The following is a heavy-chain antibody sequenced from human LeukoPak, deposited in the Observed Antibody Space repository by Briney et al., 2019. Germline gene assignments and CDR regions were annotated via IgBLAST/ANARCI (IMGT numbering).Heavy chain of an antibody. CDR3: ARGNTWYPY. CDR1: GGSISSYY. CDR2: IYYSGNT. Sequence: PSETLSLTCTVSGGSISSYYWNWIRQSPGKGLEWIGFIYYSGNTNYNPSLKSRVTMSVDTSKNQFSLNLSSVTAADTGVFYCARGNTWYPYWGQGTLVTVSS. V-gene: IGHV4-59*01. J-gene: IGHJ4*02. D-gene: IGHD6-13*01.